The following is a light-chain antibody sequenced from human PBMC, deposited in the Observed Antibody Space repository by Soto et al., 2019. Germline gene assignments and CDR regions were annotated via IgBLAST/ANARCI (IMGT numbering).Light chain of an antibody. Sequence: DIQMTQSPSTLSASVGDRVTITCRASQSISSWLAWYQQKPGKAPKLLIYDASNLETGVPSRFSGSGSGTDFTFTISSLQPEDIATYYCQQYDNLLPLFTFGPGTKVDIK. V-gene: IGKV1-33*01. CDR2: DAS. J-gene: IGKJ3*01. CDR3: QQYDNLLPLFT. CDR1: QSISSW.